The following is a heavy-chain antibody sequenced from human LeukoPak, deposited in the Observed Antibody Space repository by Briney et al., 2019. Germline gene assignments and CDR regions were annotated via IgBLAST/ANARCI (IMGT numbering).Heavy chain of an antibody. J-gene: IGHJ4*02. V-gene: IGHV3-11*04. Sequence: GGSLRLSCAPPGFTFSDSNMSWIRQAPGKGLEWVSYISSSGSTIYYADSVKGRFTISRDNAKNSLYLQMNSLRAEDTAVYYCARDARTCSGGSCLYYFDYWGQGTLVTVSS. CDR1: GFTFSDSN. CDR2: ISSSGSTI. CDR3: ARDARTCSGGSCLYYFDY. D-gene: IGHD2-15*01.